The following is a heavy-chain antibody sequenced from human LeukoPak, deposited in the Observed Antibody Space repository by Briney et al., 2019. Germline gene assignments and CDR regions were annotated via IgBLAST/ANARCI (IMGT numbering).Heavy chain of an antibody. CDR3: AKEGIVVVPAAPFDY. V-gene: IGHV3-23*01. CDR1: GFTFSSHA. J-gene: IGHJ4*02. CDR2: ITGSSDNT. Sequence: GGSLRLSCAASGFTFSSHAMSWVRQAPGKGLEWVSSITGSSDNTYYADSVKGRFTISRDNSKNTLYLQMNSLRAEDTAVYYCAKEGIVVVPAAPFDYWGQGTLVTVSS. D-gene: IGHD2-2*01.